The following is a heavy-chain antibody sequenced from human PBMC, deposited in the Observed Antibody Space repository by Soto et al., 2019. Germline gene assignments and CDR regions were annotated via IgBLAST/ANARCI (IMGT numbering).Heavy chain of an antibody. CDR3: ARGGCSGGSCYSGGNPPYDY. Sequence: GASLKVSCKASGYTFTGYYMHWVRQAPGQGLEWMGWINPNSGGTNYAQKFQGWVTMTRDTSISTAYMELSRLRSDDTAVYYCARGGCSGGSCYSGGNPPYDYWGQGTLVTVSS. V-gene: IGHV1-2*04. CDR2: INPNSGGT. D-gene: IGHD2-15*01. J-gene: IGHJ4*02. CDR1: GYTFTGYY.